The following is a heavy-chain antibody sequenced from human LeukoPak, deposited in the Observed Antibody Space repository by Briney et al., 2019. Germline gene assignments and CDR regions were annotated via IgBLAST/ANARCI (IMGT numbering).Heavy chain of an antibody. CDR2: INHSGST. CDR1: GGSFSGYY. D-gene: IGHD5-18*01. CDR3: ARGRGYSTNFDY. V-gene: IGHV4-34*01. Sequence: SETLSLTCAVYGGSFSGYYWSWIRQPPGKGLERIGEINHSGSTNYNPSLKSRVTISVDTSKNQFSLKLSSVTAADTAVYYCARGRGYSTNFDYWGQGTLVTVSS. J-gene: IGHJ4*02.